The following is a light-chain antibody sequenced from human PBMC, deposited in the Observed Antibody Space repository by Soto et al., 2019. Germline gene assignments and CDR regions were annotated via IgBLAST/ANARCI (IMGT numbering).Light chain of an antibody. Sequence: DIQMTQSPSSLSASVGDRVTITCRASQSISSYLNWYQQKPGKAPKLLIYAASSLRSGVPSRFSGSGSGTDFTLTISSLRPEDFATYYCQQSYSTPLTFGGGTKVDIK. CDR3: QQSYSTPLT. J-gene: IGKJ4*01. CDR2: AAS. CDR1: QSISSY. V-gene: IGKV1-39*01.